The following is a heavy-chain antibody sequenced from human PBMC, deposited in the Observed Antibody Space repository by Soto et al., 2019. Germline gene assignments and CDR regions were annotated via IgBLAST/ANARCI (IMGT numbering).Heavy chain of an antibody. Sequence: ASVKVSCKASGYTFTSYAMHWVRQAPGQRLEWMGWINAGNGNTKYSQKFQGRVTITRDTSASTAYMELSSLRSEDTAVYYCARDRLGASWDDAFDIWGQGTMVTVSS. CDR3: ARDRLGASWDDAFDI. J-gene: IGHJ3*02. V-gene: IGHV1-3*01. CDR1: GYTFTSYA. CDR2: INAGNGNT. D-gene: IGHD3-16*01.